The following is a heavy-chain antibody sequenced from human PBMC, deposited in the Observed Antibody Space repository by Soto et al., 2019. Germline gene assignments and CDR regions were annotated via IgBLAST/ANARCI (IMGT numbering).Heavy chain of an antibody. V-gene: IGHV3-23*01. CDR3: AKRGSGGQFDS. J-gene: IGHJ4*02. CDR2: ISGSGGST. CDR1: GFTFSSYA. Sequence: EVQLLESGGGLVQPGGSLRLSCAASGFTFSSYAMSWVRQAPGKGLEWVSVISGSGGSTYYAASVKGRFTISRDNSKTTLYLQMTSWRAGGTAVYYCAKRGSGGQFDSWGQGTLVTVSS. D-gene: IGHD1-26*01.